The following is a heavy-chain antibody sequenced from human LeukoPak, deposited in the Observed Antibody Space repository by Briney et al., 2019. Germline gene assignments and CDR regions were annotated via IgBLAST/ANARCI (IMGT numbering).Heavy chain of an antibody. CDR2: ISGSGGST. Sequence: PGGSLRLSCAASGFTFSSYGMSWVRQAPGKGLEWVSAISGSGGSTYYADSVKGRFTISRDNSKNTLYLQMNSLRAEDTAVYYCAREGALSGSYYFDYWGQGTLVTVSS. D-gene: IGHD3-10*01. CDR1: GFTFSSYG. V-gene: IGHV3-23*01. CDR3: AREGALSGSYYFDY. J-gene: IGHJ4*02.